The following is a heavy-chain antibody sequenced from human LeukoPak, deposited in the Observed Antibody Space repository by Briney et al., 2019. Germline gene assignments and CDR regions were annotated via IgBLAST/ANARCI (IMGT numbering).Heavy chain of an antibody. V-gene: IGHV4-4*07. J-gene: IGHJ3*02. CDR1: GGSISSYY. D-gene: IGHD3-22*01. CDR3: VRGRYDSSGYFALDI. CDR2: IYTSVST. Sequence: SETLSLTCTVSGGSISSYYWSWIRQPAGKGLEWIGRIYTSVSTDYNPSLKSRVTMSVDTSKNQFSLKLSSVTAADTAVYYCVRGRYDSSGYFALDIWGQGTMVTVSS.